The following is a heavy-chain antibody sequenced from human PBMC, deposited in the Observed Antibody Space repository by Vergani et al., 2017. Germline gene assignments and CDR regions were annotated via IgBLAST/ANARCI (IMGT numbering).Heavy chain of an antibody. Sequence: QVQLQESGPGLVKPSETLSLTCAVSGFSIDNGYYWDWIRQPPGKGLEWIGSIYRTGRTHFNPSLKSRVTISVDTSNNHFSLRLNSLTAADTALYYCASRSCIVYDIFSVTQYFFDFWGQGTLVTVSS. CDR3: ASRSCIVYDIFSVTQYFFDF. CDR1: GFSIDNGYY. V-gene: IGHV4-38-2*01. CDR2: IYRTGRT. J-gene: IGHJ4*02. D-gene: IGHD3-9*01.